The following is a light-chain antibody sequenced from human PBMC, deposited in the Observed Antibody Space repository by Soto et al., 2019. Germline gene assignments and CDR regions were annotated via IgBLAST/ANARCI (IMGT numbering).Light chain of an antibody. CDR3: QQADSFPLP. J-gene: IGKJ4*01. Sequence: DIQLTQSPSSVSASIGDRVTISCRASQSIYKWLVWYQQKPGKAPKLLIYAASSLQSGVPSRFSGSGYGTEFTLTISSLQPEDSAPYYCQQADSFPLPFGGGTEVAS. V-gene: IGKV1-12*01. CDR2: AAS. CDR1: QSIYKW.